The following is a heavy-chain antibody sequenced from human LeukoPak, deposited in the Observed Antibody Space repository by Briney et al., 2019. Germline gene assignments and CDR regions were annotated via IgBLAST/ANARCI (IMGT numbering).Heavy chain of an antibody. CDR3: TRLGEYSSSSGDY. J-gene: IGHJ4*02. V-gene: IGHV3-73*01. Sequence: GGSLRLSCVASGFTFGGSTIHWVRQAPGKGLEWVGRISSKTNNYVTAFAASVKGRFTISRDDSKNTAYLQMNSLKTEDTAVYYCTRLGEYSSSSGDYWGQGTLVTVSS. CDR2: ISSKTNNYVT. CDR1: GFTFGGST. D-gene: IGHD6-6*01.